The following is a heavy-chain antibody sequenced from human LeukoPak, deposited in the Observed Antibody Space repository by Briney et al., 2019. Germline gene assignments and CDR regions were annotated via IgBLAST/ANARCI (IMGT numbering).Heavy chain of an antibody. CDR1: GGSISSSSYY. V-gene: IGHV4-39*02. J-gene: IGHJ5*02. D-gene: IGHD3-22*01. Sequence: SETLSLTCTVSGGSISSSSYYWGWIRQPPGKGLEWIGSIYYSGSTYYNPSLKSRVTISVDTSKNHFSLKLTSVTAADTAVYYCARFTSYHYDSSGYPNWFDPWGQGTLVTVSS. CDR3: ARFTSYHYDSSGYPNWFDP. CDR2: IYYSGST.